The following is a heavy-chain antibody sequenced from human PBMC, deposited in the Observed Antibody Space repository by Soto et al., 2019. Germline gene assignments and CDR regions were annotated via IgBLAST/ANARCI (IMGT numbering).Heavy chain of an antibody. Sequence: SETLSLTCTVSGGSISSYYWSWIRQPPGKGLEWIGYIYYSGSTNYNPSLKSRVTISVDTSKNQFSLKLSSVTAADTAVYYCARWPTVTTKVWAKDAFDIWGQGTMVTVSS. CDR2: IYYSGST. CDR1: GGSISSYY. J-gene: IGHJ3*02. V-gene: IGHV4-59*08. CDR3: ARWPTVTTKVWAKDAFDI. D-gene: IGHD4-17*01.